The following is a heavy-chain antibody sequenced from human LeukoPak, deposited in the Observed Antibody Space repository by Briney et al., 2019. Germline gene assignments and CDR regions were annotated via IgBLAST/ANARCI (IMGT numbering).Heavy chain of an antibody. V-gene: IGHV3-20*04. Sequence: GGSLRLSCAASGFTFDDYGMSWVRQAPGKGLEWVSGINWNGGSTGYADSVKGRFTISRDNAKNSLYLQMNSLRAEDTAVYYCARELGGYGSGSYAHYYYMDVWGKGTTVTISS. D-gene: IGHD3-10*01. J-gene: IGHJ6*03. CDR1: GFTFDDYG. CDR3: ARELGGYGSGSYAHYYYMDV. CDR2: INWNGGST.